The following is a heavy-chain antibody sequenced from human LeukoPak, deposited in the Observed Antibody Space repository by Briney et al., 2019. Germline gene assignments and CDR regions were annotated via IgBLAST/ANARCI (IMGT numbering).Heavy chain of an antibody. CDR1: GFSVSSNY. CDR2: IYGGSSV. D-gene: IGHD2-15*01. V-gene: IGHV3-53*05. CDR3: ARGPMVVDY. J-gene: IGHJ4*02. Sequence: PGGSLRLSCAASGFSVSSNYMSWVRQAPGKGLEWISVIYGGSSVYYADSVKGRFTISRDNSKNTLYLQMNSLRAEDTAVYYCARGPMVVDYWGQGTLVTVSS.